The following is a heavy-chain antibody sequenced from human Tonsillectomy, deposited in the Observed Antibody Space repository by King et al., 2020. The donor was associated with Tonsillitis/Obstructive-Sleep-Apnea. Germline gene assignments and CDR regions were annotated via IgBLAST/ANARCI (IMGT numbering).Heavy chain of an antibody. V-gene: IGHV3-7*04. CDR3: ARDHGTVAGDPSDAFDI. D-gene: IGHD6-19*01. J-gene: IGHJ3*02. CDR2: IKQDGSEK. Sequence: VQLVESGGGLVQPGGSLKLSCSASGFTFSSYWMSWVRQPPGKGLEWVANIKQDGSEKYYVYSLKGRFTISRDNAKNSLYLKMNSLRAEDTAVYYCARDHGTVAGDPSDAFDIWGQGTMVTVSS. CDR1: GFTFSSYW.